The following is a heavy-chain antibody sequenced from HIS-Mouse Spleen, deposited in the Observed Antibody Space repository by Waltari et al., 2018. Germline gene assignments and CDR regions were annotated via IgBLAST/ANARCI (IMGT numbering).Heavy chain of an antibody. Sequence: QVQLVESGGGVVQPGRSLRLSCAASGFTFSRSAMHWVRQAPGKGLEWVAVISYDGSNKYYADSVKGRFTISRDNSKNTLYLQMNSLRAEDTAVYYCARDRGGSLDYWGQGTLVTVSS. CDR1: GFTFSRSA. V-gene: IGHV3-30*04. CDR2: ISYDGSNK. D-gene: IGHD3-10*01. CDR3: ARDRGGSLDY. J-gene: IGHJ4*02.